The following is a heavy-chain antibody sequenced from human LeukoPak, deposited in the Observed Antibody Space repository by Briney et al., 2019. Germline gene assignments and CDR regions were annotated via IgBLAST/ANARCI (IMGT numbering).Heavy chain of an antibody. V-gene: IGHV5-51*01. CDR3: ARHITFIVGATRTDYFDY. Sequence: GESLKISCKGSGYRFTNYWIGWVRQMPGKGLEWMGIINPGDSDTRSSPSFQGQVTISVDKSVSTAYLQWSSLKASDTAIYYCARHITFIVGATRTDYFDYWAQGTLVTVSS. D-gene: IGHD1-26*01. CDR1: GYRFTNYW. J-gene: IGHJ4*02. CDR2: INPGDSDT.